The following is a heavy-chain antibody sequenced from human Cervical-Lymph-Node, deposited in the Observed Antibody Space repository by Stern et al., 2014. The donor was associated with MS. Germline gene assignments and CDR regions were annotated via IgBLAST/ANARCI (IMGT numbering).Heavy chain of an antibody. D-gene: IGHD3-16*01. CDR1: GFTFSTYW. Sequence: VQLEESGGGLVQPGGSLRLSCAASGFTFSTYWLHWGRKAPGTGLVWVSRIASDDSSTKYADAVKGRFTISRDNAKNTLYLQMNSLRAEDTAVYYCAREVWGSYGLDVWGQGTTVTVSS. CDR2: IASDDSST. CDR3: AREVWGSYGLDV. J-gene: IGHJ6*02. V-gene: IGHV3-74*01.